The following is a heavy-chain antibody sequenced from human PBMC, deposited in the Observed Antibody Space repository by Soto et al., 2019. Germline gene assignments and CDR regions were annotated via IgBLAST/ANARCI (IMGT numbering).Heavy chain of an antibody. D-gene: IGHD1-1*01. Sequence: SETLSLTCAVYGGSFSGYYWSWIRQPPGKGLEWIGEINHSGSTNYNPSLKSRVTISVDTSKNQFSLKLSSVTAADTAVYYCARDGKGAAYTFGPYYFDSWGQGALVTVSS. CDR2: INHSGST. CDR1: GGSFSGYY. J-gene: IGHJ4*02. CDR3: ARDGKGAAYTFGPYYFDS. V-gene: IGHV4-34*01.